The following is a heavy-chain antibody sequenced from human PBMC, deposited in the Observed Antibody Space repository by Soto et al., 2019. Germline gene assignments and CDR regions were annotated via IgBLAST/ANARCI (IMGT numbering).Heavy chain of an antibody. J-gene: IGHJ5*02. Sequence: KASETLSLTCTVSGGSVSSGSYYWSWLRQPPGKGLEWIGYIYYSGSTNYNPSFKSRVTISVDTSKNQFSLKLSSVTAAAAAVYSCATGVVVVVAATPSPWFDPWGQGTLVTVSS. CDR1: GGSVSSGSYY. CDR3: ATGVVVVVAATPSPWFDP. CDR2: IYYSGST. V-gene: IGHV4-61*01. D-gene: IGHD2-15*01.